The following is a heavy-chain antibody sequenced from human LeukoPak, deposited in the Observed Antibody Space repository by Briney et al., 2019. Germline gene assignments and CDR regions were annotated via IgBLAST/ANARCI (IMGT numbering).Heavy chain of an antibody. CDR1: GFTFDDYS. CDR3: AKDRTYSAYAALDY. D-gene: IGHD5-12*01. CDR2: ISWNSGSA. J-gene: IGHJ4*02. Sequence: PGRSLRLSCAASGFTFDDYSMHWVRQAPGKGLEWVSGISWNSGSAGYADSVKGRFTISRDSAKNSLYLLMNSLRTEDTALYYCAKDRTYSAYAALDYWGQGTLVTVSS. V-gene: IGHV3-9*01.